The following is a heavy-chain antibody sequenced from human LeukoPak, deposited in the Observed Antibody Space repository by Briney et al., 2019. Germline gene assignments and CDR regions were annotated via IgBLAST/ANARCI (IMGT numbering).Heavy chain of an antibody. D-gene: IGHD3-10*01. V-gene: IGHV3-9*01. CDR1: GFTFDDHA. CDR2: ISWNSVSI. CDR3: AKRGWFDP. Sequence: GGSLRLSCAASGFTFDDHAMHWVRQAPGKGLEWVSGISWNSVSIDYADSVKGRFTISRDNSKNTLYLQMNSLRAEDTAVYYCAKRGWFDPWGQGTLVTVSS. J-gene: IGHJ5*02.